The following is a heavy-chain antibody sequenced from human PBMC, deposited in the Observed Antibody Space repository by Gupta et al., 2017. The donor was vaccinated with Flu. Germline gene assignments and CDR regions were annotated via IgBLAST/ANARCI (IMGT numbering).Heavy chain of an antibody. Sequence: LRLQESGSGPVTAWAPLPPSPTLSAHPTTSSNYYWGWVRQPPGKGLEWIGSINYSGCTHYNPSLKSRVTISVDTSKNQFSLKLTSVTAADTAVYYCVRSHLSGTLYFYYYMDVWGEGTTVTVSS. CDR2: INYSGCT. V-gene: IGHV4-39*01. J-gene: IGHJ6*03. CDR1: AHPTTSSNYY. CDR3: VRSHLSGTLYFYYYMDV. D-gene: IGHD1-7*01.